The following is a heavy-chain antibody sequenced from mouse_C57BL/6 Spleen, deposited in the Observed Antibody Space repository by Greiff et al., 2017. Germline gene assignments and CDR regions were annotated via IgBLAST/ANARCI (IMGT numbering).Heavy chain of an antibody. CDR2: IYPGSGNT. CDR3: ARDQAWCAY. CDR1: GYTFTDYY. J-gene: IGHJ3*01. Sequence: QVQLKESGAELVRPGASVKLSCKASGYTFTDYYINWVKQRPGQGLEWIARIYPGSGNTYYNEKFKGKATLTAEKSSSTAYMQLSSLTSEDSAVYFCARDQAWCAYWGQGTLVTVSA. V-gene: IGHV1-76*01.